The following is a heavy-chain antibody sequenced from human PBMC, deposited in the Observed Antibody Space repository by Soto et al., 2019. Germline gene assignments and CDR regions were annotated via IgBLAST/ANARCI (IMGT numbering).Heavy chain of an antibody. CDR3: ARVVEAVAGLYYYYGMDV. CDR2: IDPSDSYT. CDR1: GYSFTSYW. Sequence: GESLKISCKGSGYSFTSYWISWVRQMPGKGLEWMGRIDPSDSYTNYSPSFQGHVTISRDNAKNSLYLQMNSLRDEDTAVYYCARVVEAVAGLYYYYGMDVWGQGTTVTVSS. J-gene: IGHJ6*02. V-gene: IGHV5-10-1*01. D-gene: IGHD6-19*01.